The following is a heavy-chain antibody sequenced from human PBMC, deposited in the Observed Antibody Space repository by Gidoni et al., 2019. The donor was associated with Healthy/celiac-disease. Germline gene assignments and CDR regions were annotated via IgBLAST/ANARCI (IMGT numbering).Heavy chain of an antibody. CDR1: GGSISSGSYY. CDR2: IYTSGST. CDR3: ARVGATNRGYDY. D-gene: IGHD1-26*01. Sequence: QVQLQESGPGLGKPSQTLSLTCTVSGGSISSGSYYWSWIRQPAGKGLEWIGRIYTSGSTNYNPSLKSRVTISVDTSKNQFSLKLSSVTAADTAVYYCARVGATNRGYDYWGQGTLVTVSS. J-gene: IGHJ4*02. V-gene: IGHV4-61*02.